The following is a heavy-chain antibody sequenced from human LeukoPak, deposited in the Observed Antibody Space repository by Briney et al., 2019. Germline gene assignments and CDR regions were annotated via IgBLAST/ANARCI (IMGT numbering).Heavy chain of an antibody. CDR1: GFTFSGSA. CDR3: ANVPFDY. J-gene: IGHJ4*02. Sequence: PGGSLRLSCAASGFTFSGSAMHWVRQASGKGLEWVGRIRSKANSYATAYAASVKGRFTISRDDSKNTAYLQMNSLRTEDTALYYCANVPFDYWGQGTLVTVSS. D-gene: IGHD2-2*01. CDR2: IRSKANSYAT. V-gene: IGHV3-73*01.